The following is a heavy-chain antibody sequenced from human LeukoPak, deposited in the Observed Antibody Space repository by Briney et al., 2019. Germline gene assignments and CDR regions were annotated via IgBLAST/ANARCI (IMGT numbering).Heavy chain of an antibody. CDR1: GYTFTGYI. Sequence: ASVKVSCKASGYTFTGYIMHWVRQAPGQGLEWMGWINPNSGGTNYAQKFQGRVTMTRDTSISTAYMELSRLRSDDTAVYYCARTRITIFGVVIDESFDYWGQGTLVTVSS. CDR3: ARTRITIFGVVIDESFDY. CDR2: INPNSGGT. D-gene: IGHD3-3*01. V-gene: IGHV1-2*02. J-gene: IGHJ4*02.